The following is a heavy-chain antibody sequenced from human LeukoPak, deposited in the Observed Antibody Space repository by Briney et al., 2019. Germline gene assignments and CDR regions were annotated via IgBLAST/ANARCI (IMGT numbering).Heavy chain of an antibody. Sequence: SETLSLTCTVSGGSISSYYWSWIRQPPGKGLEWIGYIYYSGNTHYNPSLKSRVTISLDTTKNQLSLRLSSVTAADTAVYYCAGYSLEEYYFDYWGQGTLVTVSS. D-gene: IGHD6-13*01. V-gene: IGHV4-59*01. CDR2: IYYSGNT. CDR3: AGYSLEEYYFDY. CDR1: GGSISSYY. J-gene: IGHJ4*02.